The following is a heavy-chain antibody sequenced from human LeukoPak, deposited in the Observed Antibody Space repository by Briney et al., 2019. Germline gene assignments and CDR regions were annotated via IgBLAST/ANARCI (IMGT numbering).Heavy chain of an antibody. D-gene: IGHD2-21*01. CDR2: IYENGGAT. CDR1: GFTFRSHA. V-gene: IGHV3-23*01. Sequence: PGGSLRLSCVGSGFTFRSHAMSWVRQAPEKGLEFVSGIYENGGATYYADSVKGRFSISRDNSKNTLYLQMDSLRGEDTAVYYCAKDFRIGYSAHFDYWGQGALVTLSS. J-gene: IGHJ4*02. CDR3: AKDFRIGYSAHFDY.